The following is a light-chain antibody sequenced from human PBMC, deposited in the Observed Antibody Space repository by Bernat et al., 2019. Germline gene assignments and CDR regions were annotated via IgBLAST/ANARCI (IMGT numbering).Light chain of an antibody. CDR3: QQRNYPPT. J-gene: IGKJ1*01. Sequence: ELVLTQSPATPSLSPGERATLSCRASQSVSTYLAWYQQKPGQAPRLLIYDTSNSATGVPARFSGSGSGTDFTLTISSLEPDDFAIYYCQQRNYPPTFGQGTKVEIK. CDR2: DTS. V-gene: IGKV3-11*01. CDR1: QSVSTY.